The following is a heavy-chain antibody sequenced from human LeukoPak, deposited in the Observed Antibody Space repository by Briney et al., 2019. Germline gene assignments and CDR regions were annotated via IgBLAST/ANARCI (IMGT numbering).Heavy chain of an antibody. D-gene: IGHD2-2*01. CDR1: GFTFSRYS. J-gene: IGHJ4*02. CDR3: ANHLACGSTTCPSFDH. CDR2: ISHSGYDI. V-gene: IGHV3-21*01. Sequence: PGGSLRLSCAASGFTFSRYSMNWVRQAPGKGLEWVSSISHSGYDIYYADSVKGRFTISRDNAKNSLSLQMNNLRIDDTAVYYCANHLACGSTTCPSFDHWGQGTLATVSS.